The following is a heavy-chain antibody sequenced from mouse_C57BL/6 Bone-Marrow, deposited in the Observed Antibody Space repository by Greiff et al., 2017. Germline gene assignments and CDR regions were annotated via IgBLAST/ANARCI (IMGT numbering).Heavy chain of an antibody. V-gene: IGHV5-12*01. CDR2: ISNGGGST. J-gene: IGHJ4*01. CDR3: ARHGNLRMDY. Sequence: EVQRVESGGGLVQPGGSLKLSCAASGFTFSDYYMYWVRQTPEKRLEWVAYISNGGGSTYYPDTVKGRFTISRDNAKNTLYLQMSRLKSEDTAMYYCARHGNLRMDYWGQGTSVTVSS. CDR1: GFTFSDYY.